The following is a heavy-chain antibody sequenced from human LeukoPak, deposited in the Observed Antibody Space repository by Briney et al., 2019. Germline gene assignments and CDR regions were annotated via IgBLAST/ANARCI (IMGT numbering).Heavy chain of an antibody. D-gene: IGHD6-19*01. Sequence: GGSLRLSCAASGFSASDFYMTWIRQSPGTGLEWISYMNVTGRTIYYANSVRGRFTISRDNAKNSLYLQMNSLRAEDTAVYYCARDSLRSGWFDYWGQGTLVTVSS. CDR2: MNVTGRTI. V-gene: IGHV3-11*04. CDR3: ARDSLRSGWFDY. CDR1: GFSASDFY. J-gene: IGHJ4*02.